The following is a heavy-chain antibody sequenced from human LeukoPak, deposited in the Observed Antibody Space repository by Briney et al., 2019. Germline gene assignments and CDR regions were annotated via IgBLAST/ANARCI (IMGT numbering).Heavy chain of an antibody. V-gene: IGHV4-59*01. D-gene: IGHD6-19*01. CDR3: ASESVALAGIDY. J-gene: IGHJ4*02. CDR2: IYYSGST. CDR1: GGSLRSYY. Sequence: SETLSLTCTVSGGSLRSYYWSWIRQPPGKGLEWIGYIYYSGSTNYNPSLKSRVTISVDTSKNQFSLKLSSVTAADTAVYYCASESVALAGIDYWGQGTLVTVSS.